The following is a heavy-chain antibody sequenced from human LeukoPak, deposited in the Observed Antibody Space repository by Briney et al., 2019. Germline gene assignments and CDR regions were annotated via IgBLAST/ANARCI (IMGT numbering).Heavy chain of an antibody. CDR3: SRDPVWGSA. V-gene: IGHV6-1*01. Sequence: SQTLSLTCAISGDSVSSKSASWNWIRQSPSRGLKWLGRTYYRSTWYNEYAVSVKSIITINPDTSKHHFSPQLNSVTPEDTAVYYCSRDPVWGSAWGQGTLVTVSS. J-gene: IGHJ5*02. CDR2: TYYRSTWYN. D-gene: IGHD7-27*01. CDR1: GDSVSSKSAS.